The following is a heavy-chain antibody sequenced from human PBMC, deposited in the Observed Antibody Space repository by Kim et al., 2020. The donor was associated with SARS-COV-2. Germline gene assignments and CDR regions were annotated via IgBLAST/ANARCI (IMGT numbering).Heavy chain of an antibody. J-gene: IGHJ4*02. Sequence: YYADSVKGRFTISRENSKNTLYLQMNSLRAEDTAIYYCARDTSSWYYFDYWGQGTLVTVSS. D-gene: IGHD6-13*01. V-gene: IGHV3-33*01. CDR3: ARDTSSWYYFDY.